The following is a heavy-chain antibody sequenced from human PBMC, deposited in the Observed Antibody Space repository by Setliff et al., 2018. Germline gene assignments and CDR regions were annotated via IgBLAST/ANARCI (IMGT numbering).Heavy chain of an antibody. V-gene: IGHV1-3*01. CDR3: ARLSYYGSGSYYDFDS. CDR1: GYTFTSYA. CDR2: INAGNGNT. D-gene: IGHD3-10*01. J-gene: IGHJ4*02. Sequence: AASVKVSCKASGYTFTSYAMHWVRQAPGQRLEWMGWINAGNGNTKYSQKFQGRVTITRDTSASTAYMELSSLRSEDTAVYYCARLSYYGSGSYYDFDSWGQGTLVTVSS.